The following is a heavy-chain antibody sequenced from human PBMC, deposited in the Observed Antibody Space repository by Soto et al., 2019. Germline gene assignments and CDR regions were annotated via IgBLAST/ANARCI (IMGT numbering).Heavy chain of an antibody. D-gene: IGHD3-9*01. CDR1: GYTFISYG. CDR3: ARSILTGYPIPKYYYYMDV. V-gene: IGHV1-18*01. Sequence: ASVKVSCKASGYTFISYGISWVRQAPGQGLEWMGWISTYNVNTNYAQKIQGRVTMATDTSTSTANMEQRSLRPDDTAMNNCARSILTGYPIPKYYYYMDVWGKGTTVTVSS. J-gene: IGHJ6*03. CDR2: ISTYNVNT.